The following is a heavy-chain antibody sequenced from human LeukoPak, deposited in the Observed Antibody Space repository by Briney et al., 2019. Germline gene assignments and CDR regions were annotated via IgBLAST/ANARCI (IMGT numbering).Heavy chain of an antibody. CDR2: IYTSGST. V-gene: IGHV4-4*07. CDR1: GGSISSYY. CDR3: ARGAKERRGSWFDP. Sequence: PSETLSLTCTVSGGSISSYYWSWIRQPAGKGLEWIGRIYTSGSTNYNPSLKSRVTMSVDTSKNQFSLKLSSVTAADTAVYYCARGAKERRGSWFDPWGQGTLVTVSS. D-gene: IGHD1-1*01. J-gene: IGHJ5*02.